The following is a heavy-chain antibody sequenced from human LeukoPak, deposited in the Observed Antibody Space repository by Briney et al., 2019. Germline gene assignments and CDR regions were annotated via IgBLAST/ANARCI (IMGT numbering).Heavy chain of an antibody. CDR3: ARWHSHGRYFDY. V-gene: IGHV4-4*07. D-gene: IGHD2-21*01. J-gene: IGHJ4*02. CDR1: GGSLSSYY. CDR2: IYTSGST. Sequence: SETLSLTCTVSGGSLSSYYWSWIRQPAGKGLEWIGRIYTSGSTNYNPSLKSRVAISVDTSKNQFSLKLTSATAADTAVYYCARWHSHGRYFDYWGQGALVTVSS.